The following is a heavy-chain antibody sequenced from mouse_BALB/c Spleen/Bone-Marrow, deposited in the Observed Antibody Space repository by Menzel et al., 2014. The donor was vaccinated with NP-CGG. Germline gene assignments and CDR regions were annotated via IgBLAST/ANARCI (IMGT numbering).Heavy chain of an antibody. CDR3: TRDHYYYGSSYWYFDV. CDR2: INPSNGGT. J-gene: IGHJ1*01. Sequence: LQESGAELVKPGASVKLSCKASGYTFTSYYMYWVKQRPGQGLEWIGGINPSNGGTNFNEKFKGKATLTVDKSSSTAYMQLSSLTSEDSAVYYCTRDHYYYGSSYWYFDVWGAGTTVTVSS. D-gene: IGHD1-1*01. V-gene: IGHV1S81*02. CDR1: GYTFTSYY.